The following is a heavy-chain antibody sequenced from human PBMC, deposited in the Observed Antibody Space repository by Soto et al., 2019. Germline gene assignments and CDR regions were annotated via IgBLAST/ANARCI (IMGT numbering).Heavy chain of an antibody. D-gene: IGHD6-6*01. CDR2: IYHSGST. V-gene: IGHV4-30-2*01. CDR3: ARGTARNLFDY. Sequence: TLSLTCAVSGGSISSGGYSWSWIRQPPGKGLEWIGYIYHSGSTYYNPSLKSRVTISVDRSKNQFSLKLSSVTAADTAVYYCARGTARNLFDYWGQGTLVTVSS. CDR1: GGSISSGGYS. J-gene: IGHJ4*02.